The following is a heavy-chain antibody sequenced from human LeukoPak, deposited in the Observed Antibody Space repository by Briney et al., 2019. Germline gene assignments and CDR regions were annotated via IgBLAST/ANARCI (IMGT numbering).Heavy chain of an antibody. CDR1: GFTFSSYA. J-gene: IGHJ4*02. CDR3: ARETYYYDSSGYSLDY. CDR2: ISYDGSNT. Sequence: GGSLRLSCAASGFTFSSYAMHWVRQAPGKGLEWVTTISYDGSNTYYADSVKGRFTISRDNSKNTLYLQMNSLRAEDTAVYYCARETYYYDSSGYSLDYWGQGTLVTVSS. V-gene: IGHV3-30*03. D-gene: IGHD3-22*01.